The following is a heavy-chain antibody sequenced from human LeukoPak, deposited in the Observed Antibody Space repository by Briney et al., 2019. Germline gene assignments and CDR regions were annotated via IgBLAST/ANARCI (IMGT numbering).Heavy chain of an antibody. V-gene: IGHV1-8*01. Sequence: ASVKVSCKAAGYTFTSYDINWVRQAPGQGLEWMGWVNPNSSNTGYEQRFQGRVTMTMTTSRSIAYMELRSLRSEDTAVYYCVRASPYGLLENYYFDSWGQGTLVTVSS. CDR3: VRASPYGLLENYYFDS. CDR2: VNPNSSNT. CDR1: GYTFTSYD. D-gene: IGHD2-15*01. J-gene: IGHJ4*02.